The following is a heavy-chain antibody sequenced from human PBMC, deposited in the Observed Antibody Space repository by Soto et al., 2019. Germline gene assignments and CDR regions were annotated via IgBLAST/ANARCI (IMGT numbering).Heavy chain of an antibody. CDR1: GYTFTGYY. J-gene: IGHJ4*02. Sequence: ASVKVSCKTSGYTFTGYYIHWVRQAPGQGLEWMGWINPNSGGTNYAQKFQGRVTMTRDTSISTAYMDLSRLKSDDTAVYYCARVYAGDNSFDYWGPGTLVTVSS. CDR3: ARVYAGDNSFDY. V-gene: IGHV1-2*02. CDR2: INPNSGGT. D-gene: IGHD1-1*01.